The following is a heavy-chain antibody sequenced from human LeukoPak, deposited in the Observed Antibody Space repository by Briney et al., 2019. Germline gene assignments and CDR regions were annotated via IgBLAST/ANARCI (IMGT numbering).Heavy chain of an antibody. V-gene: IGHV4-61*01. Sequence: SETRSLTCTVSGGSVNSGSYYWNWIRQPPGKGLEWIGYISYSGSTNYNPSVKSRVTISVDTSKNQFSLKLSSVTAADTAVYYCARESPYYGSGSRDNWFDPWGQGTLVTVSS. J-gene: IGHJ5*02. D-gene: IGHD3-10*01. CDR2: ISYSGST. CDR3: ARESPYYGSGSRDNWFDP. CDR1: GGSVNSGSYY.